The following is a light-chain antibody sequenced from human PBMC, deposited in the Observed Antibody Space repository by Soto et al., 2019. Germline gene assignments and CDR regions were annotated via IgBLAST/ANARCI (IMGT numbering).Light chain of an antibody. CDR3: AAWDDGLGSHV. CDR1: SSNLGSSY. V-gene: IGLV1-47*02. CDR2: SNT. J-gene: IGLJ1*01. Sequence: QSVLTQPPSASGTPGQRVTISCSGSSSNLGSSYVFWYQQLPGTAPKLLIYSNTQRPSGVPDRFSASKSGTSASLAISGLRSEDEADYYCAAWDDGLGSHVFGTGTKLTVL.